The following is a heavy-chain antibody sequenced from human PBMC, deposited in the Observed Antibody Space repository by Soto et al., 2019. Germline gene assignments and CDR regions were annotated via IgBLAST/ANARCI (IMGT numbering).Heavy chain of an antibody. CDR1: GFSFSSYA. CDR2: TTDDGGRT. J-gene: IGHJ4*02. CDR3: AKGGGFGTGAYYNVAY. Sequence: GGSLRLSCTASGFSFSSYAMTWVRQAPGKGLEWVSSTTDDGGRTFYADSVKGRFTISRDNSNNRLYLQMNSLRAEDTALYYWAKGGGFGTGAYYNVAYWGQGTLVTVS. V-gene: IGHV3-23*01. D-gene: IGHD3-10*01.